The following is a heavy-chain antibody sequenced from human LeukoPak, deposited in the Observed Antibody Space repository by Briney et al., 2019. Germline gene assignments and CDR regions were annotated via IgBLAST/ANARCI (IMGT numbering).Heavy chain of an antibody. D-gene: IGHD1-7*01. CDR3: ARDSRYNWNSGGGFDY. Sequence: PSETLSLTCTVSGGSISSYYWSWIRQPPGKGLEWIGYIYYSGSTNYNPSLKSRVTISVDTSKNQFSLKLSSVTAADTAVYYCARDSRYNWNSGGGFDYWGQGTLVTVSS. V-gene: IGHV4-59*01. CDR2: IYYSGST. CDR1: GGSISSYY. J-gene: IGHJ4*02.